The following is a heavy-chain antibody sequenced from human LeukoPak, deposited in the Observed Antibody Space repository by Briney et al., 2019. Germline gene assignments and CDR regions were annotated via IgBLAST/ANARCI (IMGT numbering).Heavy chain of an antibody. CDR1: GDSISTSNSY. D-gene: IGHD3-10*01. CDR2: IYYSGST. V-gene: IGHV4-39*07. J-gene: IGHJ6*03. CDR3: ARENDGSGSWTMTYYYYYYMDV. Sequence: SETLSLTCTVSGDSISTSNSYWGWIRQPPGKGLEWIGSIYYSGSTYYNPSLKSRVTISVDTSKNQFSLRLSSVTAADTAVYYCARENDGSGSWTMTYYYYYYMDVWGKGTTVTVSS.